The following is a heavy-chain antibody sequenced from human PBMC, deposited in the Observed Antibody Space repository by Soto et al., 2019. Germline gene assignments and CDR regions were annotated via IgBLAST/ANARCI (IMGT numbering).Heavy chain of an antibody. D-gene: IGHD4-17*01. Sequence: QVHLQEAGPGLVQPSQTLSLTCAVSGGSISTSGYYWSFIRHLPGKGLEWIGSISYGGTTSYNPPLRSRVTISRVKSQNQFSRKWTSVTAADTAVYYCARDGGHGEKGYALERWGQGTMVTVSS. CDR3: ARDGGHGEKGYALER. V-gene: IGHV4-31*11. CDR2: ISYGGTT. J-gene: IGHJ3*01. CDR1: GGSISTSGYY.